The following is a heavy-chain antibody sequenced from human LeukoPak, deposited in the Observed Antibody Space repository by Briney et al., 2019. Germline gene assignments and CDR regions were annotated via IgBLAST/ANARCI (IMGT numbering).Heavy chain of an antibody. J-gene: IGHJ4*02. CDR3: ARIPHPDYADAQ. CDR1: GFTVSGFE. CDR2: ISSSGGTM. V-gene: IGHV3-48*03. Sequence: GGSLRLSCEASGFTVSGFEINWVRQAPGKGLEWVSYISSSGGTMDHADSVKGRFTVSRDNGKKLVHLQLNSLRAEDTAVYFCARIPHPDYADAQWGQGTLVIVSS. D-gene: IGHD4-17*01.